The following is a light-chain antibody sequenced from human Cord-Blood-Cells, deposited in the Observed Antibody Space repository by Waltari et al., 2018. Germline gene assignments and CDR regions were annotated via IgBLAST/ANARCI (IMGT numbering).Light chain of an antibody. CDR2: YAS. CDR1: QDISNY. V-gene: IGKV1-33*01. J-gene: IGKJ2*01. Sequence: DIQMTQSPSSLSASVGDRVTITCQASQDISNYLNWYQQKPGKAPKLLIYYASNLETGVPSRFSGSGSGTDFTFTISILKPEDIATYYCQQYDNLPPYTFGQGTKLEIK. CDR3: QQYDNLPPYT.